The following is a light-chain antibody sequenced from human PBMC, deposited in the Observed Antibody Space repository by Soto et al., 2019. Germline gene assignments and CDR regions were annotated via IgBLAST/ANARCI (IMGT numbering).Light chain of an antibody. CDR3: QQYGSSPT. Sequence: EIVLTQSPGTLSLSPGERATLSCRASQSVSSKYLAWYQQLPGQAPRLLMYGASSRATGIPDRFSGSGSGTDFTLTSSRLEPEDFAVYYCQQYGSSPTFGQGTKLEIK. CDR2: GAS. V-gene: IGKV3-20*01. CDR1: QSVSSKY. J-gene: IGKJ2*01.